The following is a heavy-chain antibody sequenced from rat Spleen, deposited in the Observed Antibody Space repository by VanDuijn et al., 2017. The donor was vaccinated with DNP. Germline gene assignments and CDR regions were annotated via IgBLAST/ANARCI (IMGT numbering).Heavy chain of an antibody. CDR3: TKTGGNWVAH. CDR1: GFTFSDYN. CDR2: ILFDGSNP. V-gene: IGHV5-7*01. D-gene: IGHD1-11*01. Sequence: EVQLVESGGGLVQPGRSLKLSCAASGFTFSDYNMAWVRQAPKKGLEWVAIILFDGSNPSYGDSVKGRFTISRDNAKTSLYLQMDSLRSEDTATYYCTKTGGNWVAHWGQGTLVTVS. J-gene: IGHJ3*01.